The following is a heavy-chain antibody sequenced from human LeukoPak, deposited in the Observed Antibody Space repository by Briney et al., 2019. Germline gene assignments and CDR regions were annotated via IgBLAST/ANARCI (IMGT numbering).Heavy chain of an antibody. CDR1: GFTFSSYS. Sequence: SGGSLRLSCAASGFTFSSYSMNWVRQAPGKGLEWVSYISSSSSTIYYADSVKGRFTISRDNAKNSLYLQMNSLRAEDTAVYYCAKDPYYSSGWYYFDYWGQGTLVTVSS. D-gene: IGHD6-19*01. CDR3: AKDPYYSSGWYYFDY. V-gene: IGHV3-48*01. CDR2: ISSSSSTI. J-gene: IGHJ4*02.